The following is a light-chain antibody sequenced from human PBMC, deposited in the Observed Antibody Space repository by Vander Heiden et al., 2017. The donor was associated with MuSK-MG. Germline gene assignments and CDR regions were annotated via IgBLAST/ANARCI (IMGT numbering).Light chain of an antibody. Sequence: QSVLTQPPSTSGTPGQRVTSTCYGSSSNNGSNTVNWYQQLPGTAPKLLIYSNNQRPSGVPDRFSGSKSGTSASLAISGLQSEDEADYYCAACDDSLNGVVFGGGTKLTVL. CDR2: SNN. V-gene: IGLV1-44*01. J-gene: IGLJ2*01. CDR3: AACDDSLNGVV. CDR1: SSNNGSNT.